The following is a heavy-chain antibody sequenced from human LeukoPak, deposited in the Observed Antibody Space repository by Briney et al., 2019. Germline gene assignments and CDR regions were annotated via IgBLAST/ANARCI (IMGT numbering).Heavy chain of an antibody. Sequence: PSETLSLTCTVSGGSISSFFWSWIRQPPGKGLEWIGYVHSSGSTKCNASLKSRLIISVDMSKNQFSLELRSVSVADTAVYYCARLAPGNYDVLTGDPKVVFDYWGQGALVTVSS. CDR1: GGSISSFF. CDR3: ARLAPGNYDVLTGDPKVVFDY. D-gene: IGHD3-9*01. CDR2: VHSSGST. V-gene: IGHV4-59*01. J-gene: IGHJ4*02.